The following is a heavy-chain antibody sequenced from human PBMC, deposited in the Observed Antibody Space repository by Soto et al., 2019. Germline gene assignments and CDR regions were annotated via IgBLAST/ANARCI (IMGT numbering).Heavy chain of an antibody. CDR1: GFTFSSYA. Sequence: QVQLVESGGGVVQPGRSLRLSCAASGFTFSSYAMHWVRQAPGKGLEWVAVISYDGSNKYYADSVKGRFTISRDNSKNTLYLQMNSLRAEDTAVYYCARGYDSSGYYYAGGVDYWGQGTLVTVSS. D-gene: IGHD3-22*01. CDR3: ARGYDSSGYYYAGGVDY. CDR2: ISYDGSNK. V-gene: IGHV3-30-3*01. J-gene: IGHJ4*02.